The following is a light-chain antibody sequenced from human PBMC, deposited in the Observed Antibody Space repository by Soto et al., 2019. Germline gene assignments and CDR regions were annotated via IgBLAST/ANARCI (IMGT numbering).Light chain of an antibody. CDR2: KAS. Sequence: DIQMTQSPSTLSASVGDRVTITCRASQSISSWLAWYQQKPGKAPKLLIYKASSLESGVPSRFSGSGSGTEFTLTISSLQPDDFATYYCQQYNSSWATFGQGTKLEIK. CDR1: QSISSW. J-gene: IGKJ2*01. CDR3: QQYNSSWAT. V-gene: IGKV1-5*03.